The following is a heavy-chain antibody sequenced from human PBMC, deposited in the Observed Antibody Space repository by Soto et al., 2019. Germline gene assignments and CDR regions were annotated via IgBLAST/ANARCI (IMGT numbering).Heavy chain of an antibody. CDR1: GFTFDDYA. Sequence: EVQLVESGGGLVQPGRSLRLSCAASGFTFDDYAMHWVRQAPGKGLEWVSGISWNSGSIGYADSVKGRFTISRDNAKNSLYLQMNSLRAEDTALYYCAKVGCSSTSCPYYYYYYMDVWGKGTTVTVSS. V-gene: IGHV3-9*01. CDR3: AKVGCSSTSCPYYYYYYMDV. D-gene: IGHD2-2*01. J-gene: IGHJ6*03. CDR2: ISWNSGSI.